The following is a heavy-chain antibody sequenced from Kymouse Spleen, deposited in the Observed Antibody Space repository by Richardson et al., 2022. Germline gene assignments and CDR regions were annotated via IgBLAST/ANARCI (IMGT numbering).Heavy chain of an antibody. CDR2: INHSGST. V-gene: IGHV4-34*01. CDR1: GGSFSGYY. Sequence: QVQLQQWGAGLLKPSETLSLTCAVYGGSFSGYYWSWIRQPPGKGLEWIGEINHSGSTNYNPSLKSRVTISVDTSKNQFSLKLSSVTAADTAVYYCAREKQWNWFDPWGQGTLVTVSS. CDR3: AREKQWNWFDP. D-gene: IGHD6-19*01. J-gene: IGHJ5*02.